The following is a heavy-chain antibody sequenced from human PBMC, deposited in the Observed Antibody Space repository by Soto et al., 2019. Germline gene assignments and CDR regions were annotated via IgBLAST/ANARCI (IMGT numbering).Heavy chain of an antibody. V-gene: IGHV3-23*01. CDR1: GFTFSSYA. CDR3: AKRPTTYYFDY. J-gene: IGHJ4*02. CDR2: ISSSGGST. D-gene: IGHD1-7*01. Sequence: EVQLLESGGGLVQPGGSLRVPCAASGFTFSSYAMSWVRQAPGKGLEWVSAISSSGGSTNYADSVKGRFTISRDNSKNTLYLQMNSLRGEDTAVYYCAKRPTTYYFDYWGQGTLVTVSS.